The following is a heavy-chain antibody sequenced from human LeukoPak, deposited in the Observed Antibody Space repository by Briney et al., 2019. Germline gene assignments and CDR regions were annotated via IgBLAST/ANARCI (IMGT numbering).Heavy chain of an antibody. D-gene: IGHD6-19*01. CDR1: GFTFSSYE. V-gene: IGHV3-48*03. CDR2: ISSSGSTI. CDR3: ANLVVAGQINAFNI. J-gene: IGHJ3*02. Sequence: GGSLRLSCAASGFTFSSYEMNWVRQAPGKGLEWVSYISSSGSTIYYADSVKGRFTISRDNAKNSLYLQMNSLRAEDTAVYYCANLVVAGQINAFNIWGQGTMVTVSS.